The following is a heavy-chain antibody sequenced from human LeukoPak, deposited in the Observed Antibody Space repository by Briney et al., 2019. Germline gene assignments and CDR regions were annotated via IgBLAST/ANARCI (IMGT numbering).Heavy chain of an antibody. V-gene: IGHV3-30*04. J-gene: IGHJ3*02. CDR3: AREHRTLRAFDI. CDR2: ISYDGSNK. Sequence: GGSLRLSCAASGFTFSSYAMHWVRQAPGKGLEWVAVISYDGSNKYYADSVKGRFTISRDNSKNTLYLQMNSLRAEDTAVYYCAREHRTLRAFDIWGQGTMVTVSS. CDR1: GFTFSSYA.